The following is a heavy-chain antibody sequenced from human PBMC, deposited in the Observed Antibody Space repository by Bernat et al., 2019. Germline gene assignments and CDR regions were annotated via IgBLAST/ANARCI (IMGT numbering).Heavy chain of an antibody. J-gene: IGHJ6*02. D-gene: IGHD4-17*01. V-gene: IGHV3-49*03. CDR3: TTTPELDYGCCTVTTRPFYYYYGMDV. CDR2: IRSKAYGGTT. Sequence: EVQLVESGGGLVQPGRSLRLSCTASGFTFGDYAMSWFRQAPGKGLEWVGFIRSKAYGGTTEYAASVKGRFTISRDDSKSIAYLQMNSLKTEDTAVYYCTTTPELDYGCCTVTTRPFYYYYGMDVWGQGTTVTVSS. CDR1: GFTFGDYA.